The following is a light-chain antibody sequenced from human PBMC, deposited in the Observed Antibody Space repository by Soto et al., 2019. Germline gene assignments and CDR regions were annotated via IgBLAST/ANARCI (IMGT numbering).Light chain of an antibody. Sequence: DIQMTQSPSSLSASVGDRVTITCRASQSIGRFLNWHQQKPGKAPNVLINVASTLRSGVPSRFSGSGSGTDFNLTINSLQPEDFAPYCCQQCFTTPLTFCGGTKLHIK. CDR3: QQCFTTPLT. J-gene: IGKJ4*01. V-gene: IGKV1-39*01. CDR1: QSIGRF. CDR2: VAS.